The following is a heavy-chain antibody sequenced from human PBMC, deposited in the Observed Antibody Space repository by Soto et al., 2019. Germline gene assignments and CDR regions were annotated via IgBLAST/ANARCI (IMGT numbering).Heavy chain of an antibody. CDR3: AREFEPPYYYDSSGYYYKLYYFDY. Sequence: SETLSLTCAVYGGSFSGYYWSWIRQPPGKGLEWIGEINHSGSTNYNPSLKSRVTISVDTSKNQFSLKLSSVTAADTAVYYCAREFEPPYYYDSSGYYYKLYYFDYWGQGTLVTVSS. D-gene: IGHD3-22*01. V-gene: IGHV4-34*01. CDR1: GGSFSGYY. CDR2: INHSGST. J-gene: IGHJ4*02.